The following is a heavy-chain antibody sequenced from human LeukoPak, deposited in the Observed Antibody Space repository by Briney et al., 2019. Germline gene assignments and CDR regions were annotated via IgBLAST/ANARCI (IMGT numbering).Heavy chain of an antibody. CDR2: IKSKTDGETT. J-gene: IGHJ4*02. D-gene: IGHD3-16*01. V-gene: IGHV3-15*01. Sequence: GSLHLCCAASGFTFSKAWMSRGRQAPGKGLEWVGRIKSKTDGETTDYAAPVKGIFTISKDESRNTLTLQMNSLKTDDTAVYYCTTITSIREHEDYCGQGTLVTVSS. CDR3: TTITSIREHEDY. CDR1: GFTFSKAW.